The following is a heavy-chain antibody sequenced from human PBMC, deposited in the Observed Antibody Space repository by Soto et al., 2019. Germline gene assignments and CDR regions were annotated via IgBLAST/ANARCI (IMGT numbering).Heavy chain of an antibody. J-gene: IGHJ4*02. CDR1: GGTPSSYY. CDR3: AAPPRY. Sequence: SEDRCVRWSGSGGTPSSYYWSWVRQPPGKGLEWIGYIYYSGSTDYSPSLKSRVTMSIDTSQNQVSLKLTSVTTADTAVYYCAAPPRYWGQGTLVT. V-gene: IGHV4-59*01. CDR2: IYYSGST.